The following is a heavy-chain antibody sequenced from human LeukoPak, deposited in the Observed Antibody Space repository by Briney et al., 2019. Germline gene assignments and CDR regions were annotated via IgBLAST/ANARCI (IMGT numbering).Heavy chain of an antibody. V-gene: IGHV4-30-4*08. Sequence: PSETLSLTCTVSGGSISSGDYYWSWIRQPPGKGLEWIGYIFYSGSTSYNPSLKSRVTMSVDSSKNQFSLKLSSVTAADTAVYYCARGPTMTTDYWGQGTLVTVSS. CDR2: IFYSGST. D-gene: IGHD4-17*01. J-gene: IGHJ4*02. CDR1: GGSISSGDYY. CDR3: ARGPTMTTDY.